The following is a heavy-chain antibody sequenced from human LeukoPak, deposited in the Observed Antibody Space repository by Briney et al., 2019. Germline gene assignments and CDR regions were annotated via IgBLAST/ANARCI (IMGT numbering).Heavy chain of an antibody. V-gene: IGHV4-39*07. D-gene: IGHD5-18*01. CDR3: ARGLGSYGYWYFQH. CDR1: GGSISSGGYY. Sequence: SETLSLTCTVSGGSISSGGYYWSWIRQPPGKGLEWIGEINHSGSTNYNPSLKSRVTISVDTSKNQFSLKLSSVTAADTAVYYCARGLGSYGYWYFQHWGQGTLVTVSS. CDR2: INHSGST. J-gene: IGHJ1*01.